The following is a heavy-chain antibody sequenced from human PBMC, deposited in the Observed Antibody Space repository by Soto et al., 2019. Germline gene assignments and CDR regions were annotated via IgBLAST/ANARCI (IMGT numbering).Heavy chain of an antibody. CDR2: IKQDGSEK. CDR1: GFTFSSYC. V-gene: IGHV3-7*01. CDR3: ARENYDYIWGSYRYREAPDAFDI. D-gene: IGHD3-16*02. Sequence: GGSLRLSCAASGFTFSSYCMSWVRQAPGKGLEWVANIKQDGSEKYYVDSVKGRFTISRDNAKNSLYLQMNSLRAEDTAVYYCARENYDYIWGSYRYREAPDAFDIWGQGTMVTVSS. J-gene: IGHJ3*02.